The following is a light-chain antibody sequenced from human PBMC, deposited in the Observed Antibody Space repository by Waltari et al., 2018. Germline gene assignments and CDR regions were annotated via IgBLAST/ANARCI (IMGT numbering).Light chain of an antibody. CDR2: GAS. CDR3: QQYDISPLT. Sequence: EIVLTQSPGTLSLSPGERATLSCRASQTVRTTYLAWYQQKPGQAPTLLIYGASSRATGIPGRCSGSGSSAYFSLTISGQEPEDFAVYYCQQYDISPLTFGGGTKVEIK. CDR1: QTVRTTY. V-gene: IGKV3-20*01. J-gene: IGKJ4*01.